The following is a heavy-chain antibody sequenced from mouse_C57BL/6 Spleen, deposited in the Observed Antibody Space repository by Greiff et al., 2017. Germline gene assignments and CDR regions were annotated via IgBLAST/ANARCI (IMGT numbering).Heavy chain of an antibody. J-gene: IGHJ4*01. CDR2: INPNNGGT. V-gene: IGHV1-26*01. D-gene: IGHD2-1*01. CDR1: GYTFTDYY. Sequence: QLQQSGPELVKPGASVKISCKASGYTFTDYYMNWVKQSHGKSLEWIGDINPNNGGTSYNQKFKGKATLTVDKSSSTAYMELRSLTSEDSAVYYCARYRYGNAYAMDDWGQGTSVTVSS. CDR3: ARYRYGNAYAMDD.